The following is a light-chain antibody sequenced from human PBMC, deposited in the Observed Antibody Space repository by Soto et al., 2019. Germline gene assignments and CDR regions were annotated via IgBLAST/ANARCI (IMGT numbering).Light chain of an antibody. CDR1: SSDVGGYNY. CDR3: CSYAGSPWV. V-gene: IGLV2-11*01. J-gene: IGLJ3*02. Sequence: QSVLTQPRSVSVSPGQSVTISCTGTSSDVGGYNYVSWYQQHPGKAPKRIIYDVSLRPSGVPDRFSGSKSGNTASLTISGLQAEDEADYYCCSYAGSPWVFGGGTKVTVL. CDR2: DVS.